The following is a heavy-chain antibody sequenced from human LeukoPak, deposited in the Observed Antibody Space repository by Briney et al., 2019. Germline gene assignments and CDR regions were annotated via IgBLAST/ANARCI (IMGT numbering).Heavy chain of an antibody. D-gene: IGHD3-9*01. CDR2: ISGSGGST. J-gene: IGHJ4*02. Sequence: PGGSLRLSCAASGFTFSSYEMNWVRQAPGKGLEWVSAISGSGGSTYYADSVKGRFTISRDNSKNTLYLQMNSLRAEDTAVYYCAKDQQVLRYFDWSMGDYFDYWGQGTLVTVSS. V-gene: IGHV3-23*01. CDR1: GFTFSSYE. CDR3: AKDQQVLRYFDWSMGDYFDY.